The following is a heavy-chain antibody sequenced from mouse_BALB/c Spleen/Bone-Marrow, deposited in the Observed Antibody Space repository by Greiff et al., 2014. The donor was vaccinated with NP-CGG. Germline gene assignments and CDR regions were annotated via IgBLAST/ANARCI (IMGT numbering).Heavy chain of an antibody. J-gene: IGHJ2*01. CDR1: GFTFSSYG. V-gene: IGHV5-6-3*01. CDR3: ARGNYGNYVDYFDY. CDR2: INSNGGST. Sequence: EVKLVESGGGLVQPGGSLKLSCAASGFTFSSYGMSWVRQTPDKGLELVASINSNGGSTYYPDSVKGRFTISRDNAKKTLSLQMSSLKSEDTAVYYCARGNYGNYVDYFDYWGQGTTLTVSS. D-gene: IGHD2-1*01.